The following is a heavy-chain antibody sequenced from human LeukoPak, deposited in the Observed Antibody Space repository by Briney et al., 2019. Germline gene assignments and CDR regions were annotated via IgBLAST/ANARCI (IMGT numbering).Heavy chain of an antibody. J-gene: IGHJ4*02. CDR2: INHSGST. V-gene: IGHV4-39*07. D-gene: IGHD3-10*01. CDR1: GGSISSSSYY. CDR3: ARARMVRGVIIDY. Sequence: SETLSLTCTVSGGSISSSSYYWGWIRQPPGKGLEWIGEINHSGSTNYNPSLKSRVTISVDTSKNQFSLKLSSVTAADTAVYYCARARMVRGVIIDYWGQGTLVTVSS.